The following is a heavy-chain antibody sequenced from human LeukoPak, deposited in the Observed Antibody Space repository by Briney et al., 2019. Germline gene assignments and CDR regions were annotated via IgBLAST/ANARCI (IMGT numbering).Heavy chain of an antibody. CDR3: AKVRYDSSGYVDY. V-gene: IGHV3-7*03. CDR1: GFTFRNFW. CDR2: IKQDGSEK. J-gene: IGHJ4*02. Sequence: GGSLRLSCAASGFTFRNFWMTWVRQAPGKGLEWVANIKQDGSEKHYVDSVKGRFTISRDNAENSLYLQMNSLRAEDTAVYYCAKVRYDSSGYVDYLGQGTLVTVSS. D-gene: IGHD3-22*01.